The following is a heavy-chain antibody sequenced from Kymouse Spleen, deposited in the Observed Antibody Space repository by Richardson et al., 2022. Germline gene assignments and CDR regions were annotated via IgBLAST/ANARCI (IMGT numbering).Heavy chain of an antibody. CDR3: AREGIAARPDAFDI. CDR1: GFTFSSYS. Sequence: EVQLVESGGGLVKPGGSLRLSCAASGFTFSSYSMNWVRQAPGKGLEWVSSISSSSSYIYYADSVKGRFTISRDNAKNSLYLQMNSLRAEDTAVYYCAREGIAARPDAFDIWGQGTMVTVSS. D-gene: IGHD6-6*01. J-gene: IGHJ3*02. V-gene: IGHV3-21*03. CDR2: ISSSSSYI.